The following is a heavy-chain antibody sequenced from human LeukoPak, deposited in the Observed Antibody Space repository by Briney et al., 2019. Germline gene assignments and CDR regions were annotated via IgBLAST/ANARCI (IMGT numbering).Heavy chain of an antibody. D-gene: IGHD2-2*02. CDR1: GGTFSSYA. Sequence: SVKVPCKASGGTFSSYAISWVRQAPGQGLEWMGGIIPIFGTANYAQKFQGRVTITTDESTSTAYMELSSLRSEDTAVYYCARVSSVVPAAISSYYYMDVWGKGTTVTVSS. V-gene: IGHV1-69*05. CDR2: IIPIFGTA. J-gene: IGHJ6*03. CDR3: ARVSSVVPAAISSYYYMDV.